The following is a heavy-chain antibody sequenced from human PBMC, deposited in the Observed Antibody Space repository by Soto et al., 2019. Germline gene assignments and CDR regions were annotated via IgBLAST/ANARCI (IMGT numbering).Heavy chain of an antibody. D-gene: IGHD3-16*01. Sequence: QVQLQESGPGLVKPSETLSLTCTISGGSISTSYWSWIRQPPGRGLEWIGYIYYLGSTDYNPSLASRVTISGDTSKNQFPLKLMSVTAADTAVYYCAQTLGLAAFDVWGQGTMVTVSS. CDR2: IYYLGST. CDR1: GGSISTSY. V-gene: IGHV4-59*01. CDR3: AQTLGLAAFDV. J-gene: IGHJ3*01.